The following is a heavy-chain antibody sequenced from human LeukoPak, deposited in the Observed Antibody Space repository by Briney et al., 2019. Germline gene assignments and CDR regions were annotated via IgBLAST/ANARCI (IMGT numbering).Heavy chain of an antibody. V-gene: IGHV4-39*01. CDR3: ARHRSGWLQSSFDY. CDR2: IYYSGST. Sequence: SETLSLTCTVSGGSISSSSYYWGWIRQPPGKGLDWIGSIYYSGSTYYNPSLKSRFTISVDTSKNQFSLKLSSVTAADTAVYYCARHRSGWLQSSFDYWGQGTLVTVSS. CDR1: GGSISSSSYY. D-gene: IGHD5-24*01. J-gene: IGHJ4*02.